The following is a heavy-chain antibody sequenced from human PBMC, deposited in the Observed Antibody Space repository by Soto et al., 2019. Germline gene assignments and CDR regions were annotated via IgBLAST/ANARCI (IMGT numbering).Heavy chain of an antibody. Sequence: EVQLLESGGGLVQPGGSLSISCTASGFTFDNYAMAWVRQAPGKGLEWVAGISGSGDRTNYVDSVKGRFTISRDNSKNRLYLQMKSLRAEDTALYYCAKDYGVRRNMTNLFDSWGQGTLVAVSS. D-gene: IGHD3-10*01. V-gene: IGHV3-23*01. CDR3: AKDYGVRRNMTNLFDS. J-gene: IGHJ5*01. CDR2: ISGSGDRT. CDR1: GFTFDNYA.